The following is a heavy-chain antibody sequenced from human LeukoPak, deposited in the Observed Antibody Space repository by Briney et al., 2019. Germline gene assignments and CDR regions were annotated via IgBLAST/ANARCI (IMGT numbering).Heavy chain of an antibody. CDR2: IRYEGSNK. Sequence: GGSLRLSCAASGFTFSSYSMNWVRQAPGKGLEWVAFIRYEGSNKYYADSVKGRFTISRDNSKNTLYLQMNSLRAEDTAVYYCATTSGSYLSLGYWGQGTLVTVSS. J-gene: IGHJ4*02. CDR3: ATTSGSYLSLGY. D-gene: IGHD1-26*01. CDR1: GFTFSSYS. V-gene: IGHV3-30*02.